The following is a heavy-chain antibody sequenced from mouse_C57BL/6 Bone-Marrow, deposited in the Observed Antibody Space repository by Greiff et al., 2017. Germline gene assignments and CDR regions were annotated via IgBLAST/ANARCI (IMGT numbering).Heavy chain of an antibody. CDR1: GFTFTDYY. J-gene: IGHJ2*01. CDR3: ARYIADSPDY. V-gene: IGHV7-3*01. Sequence: EVKLVESGGGLVQPGGSLSLSCAASGFTFTDYYMSWVRQPPGKALEWMGFIRNKANGYTTEYSASVKGRFTISRDNSQSILYLQMNALRAEDSATYYCARYIADSPDYWGQGTTLTVSS. CDR2: IRNKANGYTT. D-gene: IGHD1-1*01.